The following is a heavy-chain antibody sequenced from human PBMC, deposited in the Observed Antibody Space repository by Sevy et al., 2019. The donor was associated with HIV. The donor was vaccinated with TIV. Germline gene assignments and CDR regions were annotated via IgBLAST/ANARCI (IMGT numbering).Heavy chain of an antibody. D-gene: IGHD6-13*01. Sequence: SETLSLTCTVSGASIRDSSYYWAWIRQPPGKGLEWIGNIYSYGETYYNSSLKSRVTISVDTSKNQFSLSLTSVTAADTAIYFWARSMEQQLDAFDIWGQGTMVTVSS. V-gene: IGHV4-39*01. CDR3: ARSMEQQLDAFDI. CDR1: GASIRDSSYY. J-gene: IGHJ3*02. CDR2: IYSYGET.